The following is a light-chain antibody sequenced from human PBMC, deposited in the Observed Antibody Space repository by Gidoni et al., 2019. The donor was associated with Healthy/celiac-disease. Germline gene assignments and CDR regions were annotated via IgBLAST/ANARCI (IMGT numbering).Light chain of an antibody. CDR2: DAS. J-gene: IGKJ4*01. CDR3: QQYDNLPLT. Sequence: DIQMTQSPSSLSASVGDRVTITCQPSQDISNYLNWYQQKPGKAPKHLIYDASNLETGVPSRFSGSGSGTDFTFTISSLQPEDIATYYCQQYDNLPLTFGGXTKVEIK. V-gene: IGKV1-33*01. CDR1: QDISNY.